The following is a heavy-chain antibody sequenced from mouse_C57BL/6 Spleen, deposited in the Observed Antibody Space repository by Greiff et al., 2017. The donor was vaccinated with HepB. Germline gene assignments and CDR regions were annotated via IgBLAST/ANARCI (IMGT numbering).Heavy chain of an antibody. Sequence: QVQLQQSGPELVKPGASVKISCKASGYAFSSSWMNWVKQRPGKGLEWIGRIYPGDGDTNYNGKFKGKATLTADKSSSTAYMQLSSLTSEDSAVYFCAREGEYYYAMDYWGQGTSVTVSS. CDR2: IYPGDGDT. CDR1: GYAFSSSW. CDR3: AREGEYYYAMDY. J-gene: IGHJ4*01. V-gene: IGHV1-82*01.